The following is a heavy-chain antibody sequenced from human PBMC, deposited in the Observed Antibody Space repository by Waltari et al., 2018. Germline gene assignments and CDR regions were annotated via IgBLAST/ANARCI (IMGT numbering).Heavy chain of an antibody. CDR3: ARDPDCTGGVCYLGGMDV. J-gene: IGHJ6*02. CDR2: IIPIFGTA. Sequence: QVQLVQSGAEVKKPGSSVKVSCKASGGTFSSYATSWVRRAPGQGLEWMGGIIPIFGTANYAQKFQGRVTITADESTSTAYMELSSLRSEDTAVYYCARDPDCTGGVCYLGGMDVWGQGTTVTVSS. CDR1: GGTFSSYA. V-gene: IGHV1-69*13. D-gene: IGHD2-8*02.